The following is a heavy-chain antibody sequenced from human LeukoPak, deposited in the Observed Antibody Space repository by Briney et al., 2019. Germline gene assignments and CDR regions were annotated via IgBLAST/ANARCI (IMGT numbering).Heavy chain of an antibody. CDR2: IYTSGST. CDR3: ARDEVAGGANWFDP. J-gene: IGHJ5*02. CDR1: GGSISSGSYY. V-gene: IGHV4-61*02. D-gene: IGHD6-13*01. Sequence: SETLSLTCTVYGGSISSGSYYWSWIRQPAGKGLEWIGRIYTSGSTNYNPSLKSRVTISVATSKNQFSLKLSSVTAADTAVYYCARDEVAGGANWFDPWGQGTLVTVSS.